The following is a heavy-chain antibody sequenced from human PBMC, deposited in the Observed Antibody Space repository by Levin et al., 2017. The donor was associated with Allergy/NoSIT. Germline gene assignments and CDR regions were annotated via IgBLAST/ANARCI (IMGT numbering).Heavy chain of an antibody. D-gene: IGHD5-24*01. CDR2: ISWNSDSI. CDR3: TKNMRAQEWLNFDY. V-gene: IGHV3-9*01. Sequence: HPGGSLRLSCEASGFSFDDYAMHWVRQVPGKGLEWVSGISWNSDSIRYADSVKGRFTISRDNVKNSLYLQMNSLRTEDTAFYYCTKNMRAQEWLNFDYWGQGTLVTVSS. J-gene: IGHJ4*02. CDR1: GFSFDDYA.